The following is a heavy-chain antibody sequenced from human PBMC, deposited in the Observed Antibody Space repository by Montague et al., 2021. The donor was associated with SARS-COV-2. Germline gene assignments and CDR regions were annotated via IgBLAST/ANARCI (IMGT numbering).Heavy chain of an antibody. CDR2: INHSGST. J-gene: IGHJ6*02. V-gene: IGHV4-34*01. Sequence: SETLSLTCAVYGGSLSGYYWSWIRQPPGKGLEWIGEINHSGSTNYNPSLKSRVTISLYTSKNQFPLKLSSVTAADTAVYYCASGRRRYNWRDETSYYYGMDVWGQGTTVIVSS. CDR1: GGSLSGYY. CDR3: ASGRRRYNWRDETSYYYGMDV. D-gene: IGHD1-20*01.